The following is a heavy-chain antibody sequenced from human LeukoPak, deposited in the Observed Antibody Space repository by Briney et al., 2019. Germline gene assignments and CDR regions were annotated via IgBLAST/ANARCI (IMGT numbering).Heavy chain of an antibody. D-gene: IGHD3-10*01. V-gene: IGHV1-8*01. CDR3: ARDGSGTYWAYYNWFDP. CDR2: MNPNSGNE. Sequence: GASVKVSCKASGYTFTSYDINWVRQATGQALEWMGWMNPNSGNEGYAQKFQGRVTMTRNTSISTAYMELSNLRPEDTAVYYCARDGSGTYWAYYNWFDPWGQGTLVTVSS. J-gene: IGHJ5*02. CDR1: GYTFTSYD.